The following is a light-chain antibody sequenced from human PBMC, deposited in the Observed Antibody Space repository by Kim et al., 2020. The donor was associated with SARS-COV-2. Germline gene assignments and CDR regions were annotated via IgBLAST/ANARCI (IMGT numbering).Light chain of an antibody. V-gene: IGLV4-60*03. CDR2: VEGSVGY. Sequence: CVKLICTLSSGHRNYFNEGNHQQAEKAPRFLMKVEGSVGYNQGGRVPDRFSGSRSGADRYLHISNLQAEDEADYYCETWDSNIQVFGGGTKLTVL. CDR1: SGHRNYF. J-gene: IGLJ3*02. CDR3: ETWDSNIQV.